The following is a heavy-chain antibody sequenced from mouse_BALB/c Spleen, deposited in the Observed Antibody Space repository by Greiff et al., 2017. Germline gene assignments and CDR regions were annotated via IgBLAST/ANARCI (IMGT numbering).Heavy chain of an antibody. Sequence: DVKLVESGGGLVKPGGSLKLSCAASGFAFSSYDMSWVRQTPEKRLEWVAYISSGGGSTYYPDTVKGRFTISRDNARNILYLQMSSLRSEDTAMYYCARGEDYAMDYWGQGTSVTVSS. V-gene: IGHV5-12-1*01. CDR1: GFAFSSYD. J-gene: IGHJ4*01. CDR2: ISSGGGST. CDR3: ARGEDYAMDY.